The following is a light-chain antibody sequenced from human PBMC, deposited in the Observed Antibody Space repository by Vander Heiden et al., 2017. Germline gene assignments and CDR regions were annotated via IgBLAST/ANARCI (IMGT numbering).Light chain of an antibody. CDR2: EVS. J-gene: IGKJ1*01. CDR1: QRLLHSDGKSY. V-gene: IGKV2-29*01. Sequence: DIVMTHTLLPLSVTPGQPPPISSKSPQRLLHSDGKSYLHRYLQMPGQSPQLLIYEVSSRFSGVPDRFSGSGSGTDFTLKISRVEAEDVGVYYCIQGIRLRTFGQGTKVEIK. CDR3: IQGIRLRT.